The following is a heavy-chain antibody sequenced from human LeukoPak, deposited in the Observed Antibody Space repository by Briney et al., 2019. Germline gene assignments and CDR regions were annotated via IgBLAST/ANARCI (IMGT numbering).Heavy chain of an antibody. CDR2: ISSSSSFI. CDR1: GFTFSSYS. V-gene: IGHV3-21*01. CDR3: ARDYYGSGNYYNAGY. D-gene: IGHD3-10*01. J-gene: IGHJ4*02. Sequence: GGSLILSCAASGFTFSSYSMNSVRQAPGKGLEWVSSISSSSSFIYYADSVKGRFTISRDNAKNSLYLQMNSLRAENTAVYYCARDYYGSGNYYNAGYWGQGTLVTVSS.